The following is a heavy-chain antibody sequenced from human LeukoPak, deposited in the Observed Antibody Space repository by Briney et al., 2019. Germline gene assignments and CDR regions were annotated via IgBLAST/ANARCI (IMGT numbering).Heavy chain of an antibody. D-gene: IGHD1-26*01. V-gene: IGHV4-59*01. J-gene: IGHJ4*02. Sequence: PSETLSLTCTVSGGSIGSYYWSWMRHSPGKGLEWIGYMHYSGSGKYNPSLKSRASISVDTSKNQVSLKVRSVTAADTAVYYCARSHSGIYYGNIDDWGQGSLVTVSS. CDR1: GGSIGSYY. CDR2: MHYSGSG. CDR3: ARSHSGIYYGNIDD.